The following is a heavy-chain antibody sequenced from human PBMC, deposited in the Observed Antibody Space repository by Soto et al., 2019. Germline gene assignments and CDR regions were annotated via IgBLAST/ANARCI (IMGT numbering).Heavy chain of an antibody. Sequence: GGSLRLSCAASGFTFSNAWMSRVRQAPGRGLEWVGRIKSKTDGGTTDYAAPVKGRFTISRDDSKNTLYLQMNSLKTEDTAVYYCVKGSYYENYYYGMDVWGQGTTVTVSS. CDR1: GFTFSNAW. D-gene: IGHD1-26*01. V-gene: IGHV3-15*01. J-gene: IGHJ6*02. CDR2: IKSKTDGGTT. CDR3: VKGSYYENYYYGMDV.